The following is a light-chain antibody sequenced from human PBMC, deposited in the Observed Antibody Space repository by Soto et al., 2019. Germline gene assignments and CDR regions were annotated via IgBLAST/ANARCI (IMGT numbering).Light chain of an antibody. J-gene: IGKJ5*01. CDR3: QQLNSYPIT. CDR1: QGLSSD. Sequence: DIQLTQSPSFLSASVGDSVTITCRASQGLSSDLAWYQQKPGKAPKLLIYAASTLQRGVPSRLSGSGSGTECTLTISSLQPEDFATYYCQQLNSYPITFGQGTRLEIK. V-gene: IGKV1-9*01. CDR2: AAS.